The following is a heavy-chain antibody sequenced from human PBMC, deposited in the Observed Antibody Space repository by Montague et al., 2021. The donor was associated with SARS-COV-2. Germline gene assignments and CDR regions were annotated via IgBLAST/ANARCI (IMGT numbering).Heavy chain of an antibody. Sequence: SETLSLTCTVSGGSISSSSSYWGWIRQPPGKGLEWIGSIYYSGSTYYNSSLKSRVTISVDTSKNQFSLKLNSVTAADTAVYYFARLVWFGESSSENWFDPWGQGTLVTVSS. D-gene: IGHD3-10*01. CDR2: IYYSGST. V-gene: IGHV4-39*01. CDR1: GGSISSSSSY. J-gene: IGHJ5*02. CDR3: ARLVWFGESSSENWFDP.